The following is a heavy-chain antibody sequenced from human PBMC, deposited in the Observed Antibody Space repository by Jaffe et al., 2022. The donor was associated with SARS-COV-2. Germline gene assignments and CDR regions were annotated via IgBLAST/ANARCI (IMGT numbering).Heavy chain of an antibody. CDR1: GFTFSSYE. CDR2: ISSSGSTI. Sequence: EVQLVESGGGLVQPGGSLRLSCAASGFTFSSYEMNWVRQAPGKGLEWVSYISSSGSTIYYADSVKGRFTISRDNAKNSLYLQMNSLRAEDTAVYYCAREGVYYYDSSGYYRAFDIWGQGTMVTVSS. J-gene: IGHJ3*02. CDR3: AREGVYYYDSSGYYRAFDI. D-gene: IGHD3-22*01. V-gene: IGHV3-48*03.